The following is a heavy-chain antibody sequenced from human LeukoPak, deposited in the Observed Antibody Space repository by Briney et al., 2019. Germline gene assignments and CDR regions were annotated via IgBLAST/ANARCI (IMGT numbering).Heavy chain of an antibody. CDR3: AKAPLGDVRVQLWRYFDY. CDR2: ISSSGSTI. V-gene: IGHV3-11*01. D-gene: IGHD6-19*01. J-gene: IGHJ4*02. Sequence: GGYLRLSCAASGFTFSDYYMSWIPPAPGKGLEWVSYISSSGSTICYADSVTGRFTISRDNAKNLLYLEMNSLRAEDAAVYYCAKAPLGDVRVQLWRYFDYWGQGTLVTVSS. CDR1: GFTFSDYY.